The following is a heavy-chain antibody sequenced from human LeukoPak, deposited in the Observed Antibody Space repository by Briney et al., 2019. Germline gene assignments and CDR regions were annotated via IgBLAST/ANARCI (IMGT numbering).Heavy chain of an antibody. CDR1: GGSISSSSYY. Sequence: SETLSLTCTVSGGSISSSSYYWGWIRQPPGKGLECIGSIYYGGITYYNPSLKSRVTISVDTSKNQFSLKLSSVTAADTAVYYCARDHYGGKDWFDPWGQGTLVTVSS. D-gene: IGHD4-23*01. CDR2: IYYGGIT. J-gene: IGHJ5*02. V-gene: IGHV4-39*07. CDR3: ARDHYGGKDWFDP.